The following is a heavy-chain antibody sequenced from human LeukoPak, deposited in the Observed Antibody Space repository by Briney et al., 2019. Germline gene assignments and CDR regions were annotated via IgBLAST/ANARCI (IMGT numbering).Heavy chain of an antibody. D-gene: IGHD6-13*01. CDR3: AKDRVEAAEYYYMDV. J-gene: IGHJ6*03. CDR2: ISYDGSNE. V-gene: IGHV3-30*04. CDR1: GFTFSSYV. Sequence: GGSLRVSCVAPGFTFSSYVMHWVRQAPGKGLEWVALISYDGSNEYYADSVKGRFTISRDNSKNTLYLQMNSLRAEDTAVYYCAKDRVEAAEYYYMDVWGKGTTAT.